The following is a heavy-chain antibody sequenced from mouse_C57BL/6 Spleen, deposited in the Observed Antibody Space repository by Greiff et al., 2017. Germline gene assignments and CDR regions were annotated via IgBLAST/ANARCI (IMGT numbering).Heavy chain of an antibody. CDR3: ARDYGSSQYYFDY. CDR2: IHPNSGST. D-gene: IGHD1-1*01. J-gene: IGHJ2*01. Sequence: VQLQQPGAELVKPGASVKLSCKASGYTFTSYWMHWVKQRPGQGLEWIGMIHPNSGSTNYNEKFKIKATLTVDKSSSTAYMQLSSLTSEDSAVYYCARDYGSSQYYFDYWGQGTTLTVSS. V-gene: IGHV1-64*01. CDR1: GYTFTSYW.